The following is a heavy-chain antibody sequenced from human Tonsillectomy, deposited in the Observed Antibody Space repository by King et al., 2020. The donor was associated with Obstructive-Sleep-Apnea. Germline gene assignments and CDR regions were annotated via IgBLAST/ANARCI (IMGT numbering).Heavy chain of an antibody. Sequence: QLQESGPGLVKPSETLSLTCTVSGGSISSSSYYWGWIRQPPGKGLECIGTIYYSGVTYYTPSLKSRVTISVDTSKNQFSLKLSSVTAADTAVYYCARSPRGSYDAFDIWGQGTMVSVSS. V-gene: IGHV4-39*07. J-gene: IGHJ3*02. CDR2: IYYSGVT. CDR1: GGSISSSSYY. D-gene: IGHD1-26*01. CDR3: ARSPRGSYDAFDI.